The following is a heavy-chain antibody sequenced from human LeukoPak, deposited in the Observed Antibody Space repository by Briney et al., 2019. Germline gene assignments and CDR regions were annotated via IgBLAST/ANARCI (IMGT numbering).Heavy chain of an antibody. Sequence: AGGSLRLSCAASGFTFSSYSMNWVRQAPGMGLEWVSYISSSSSTIYYADSVKGRFTISRDNAKNSLYLQMNSLRAEDTAVYYCARVVKFYYYYMDVWGKGTTVTVSS. CDR1: GFTFSSYS. CDR2: ISSSSSTI. CDR3: ARVVKFYYYYMDV. J-gene: IGHJ6*03. V-gene: IGHV3-48*01.